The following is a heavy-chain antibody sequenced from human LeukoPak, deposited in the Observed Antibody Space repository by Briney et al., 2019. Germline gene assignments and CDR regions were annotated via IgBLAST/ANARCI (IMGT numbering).Heavy chain of an antibody. CDR1: GFTFSSYA. V-gene: IGHV3-64*01. CDR2: ISSNGGST. Sequence: PGGSLRLSCAASGFTFSSYAMHWVRQAPGKGLEYVSAISSNGGSTYYANSVKGRVTISRDNSKNTLYLQMGSLRAEDMAVYYCARDADYDSSGYYYDYWGQGTLVTVSS. D-gene: IGHD3-22*01. CDR3: ARDADYDSSGYYYDY. J-gene: IGHJ4*02.